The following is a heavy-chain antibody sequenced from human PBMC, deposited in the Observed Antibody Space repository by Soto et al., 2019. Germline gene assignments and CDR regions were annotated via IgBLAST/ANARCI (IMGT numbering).Heavy chain of an antibody. CDR2: ISYDGSNK. CDR3: ANTIFGGYYYGMDV. D-gene: IGHD3-3*01. Sequence: QVQLVESGGGVVQPGRSLRLSCAASGFTFSSYGMHWVRQAPGKGLEWVAVISYDGSNKYYADSVKGRFTISRDNSKNTRYLQMNSLRAEDTAVYYCANTIFGGYYYGMDVWGQGTTVTVSS. CDR1: GFTFSSYG. V-gene: IGHV3-30*18. J-gene: IGHJ6*02.